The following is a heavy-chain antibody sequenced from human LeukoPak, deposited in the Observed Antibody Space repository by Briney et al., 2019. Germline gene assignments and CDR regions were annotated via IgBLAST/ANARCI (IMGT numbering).Heavy chain of an antibody. J-gene: IGHJ6*02. Sequence: GGSLRLSCAASGFTFSSYWMSWVRQAPGKGLEWVANIKQDGSEKYYVDTVKGRFTISRDNAKNSLYLQMNSLRAEDTAVYYCARDQDSSGWYGYYYYYYGMDVWGQGTTVTVSS. V-gene: IGHV3-7*01. D-gene: IGHD6-19*01. CDR1: GFTFSSYW. CDR2: IKQDGSEK. CDR3: ARDQDSSGWYGYYYYYYGMDV.